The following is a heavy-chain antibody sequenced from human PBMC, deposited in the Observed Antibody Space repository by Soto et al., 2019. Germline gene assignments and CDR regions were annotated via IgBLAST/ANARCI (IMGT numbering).Heavy chain of an antibody. CDR1: GGPISSYY. CDR3: ARHRVRYFDWLLFDY. CDR2: IYYSGST. J-gene: IGHJ4*02. D-gene: IGHD3-9*01. Sequence: TSETLSLTSTFSGGPISSYYWSWIRQPPGKGLERIRDIYYSGSTNYTPSLKSRVTISVDTSKNQFSLKLSSVTAANTALYYCARHRVRYFDWLLFDYWGQGTLVTVSS. V-gene: IGHV4-59*08.